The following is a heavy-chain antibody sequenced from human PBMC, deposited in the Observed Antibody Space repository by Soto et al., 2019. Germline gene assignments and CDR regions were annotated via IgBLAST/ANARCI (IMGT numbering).Heavy chain of an antibody. D-gene: IGHD4-17*01. CDR2: ISYDGSNK. V-gene: IGHV3-30*18. CDR1: GFTFSSYG. Sequence: ESGGGVVQPGRSLRLSCAASGFTFSSYGMHWVRQAPGKGLEWVAVISYDGSNKYYADSVKGRFTISRDNSKNTLYLQMNSLRAEDTAVYYCAKDRRDTTVTTGDAFDIWGQGTMVTVSS. J-gene: IGHJ3*02. CDR3: AKDRRDTTVTTGDAFDI.